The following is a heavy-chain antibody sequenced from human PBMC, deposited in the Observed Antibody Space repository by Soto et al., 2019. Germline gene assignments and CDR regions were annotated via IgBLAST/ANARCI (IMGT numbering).Heavy chain of an antibody. CDR1: GFTFSSYW. D-gene: IGHD7-27*01. CDR3: ARVGTGAYYFAS. Sequence: EVQLVESGGGLVQPGGSLRLSCAASGFTFSSYWMTWVRQAPGKGLVWVSRIKTDGSRTGYADSVKGRFTISRDNAQNSLYLQMSSLRAEDTALYYSARVGTGAYYFASWGRGPLVTVSS. J-gene: IGHJ4*02. CDR2: IKTDGSRT. V-gene: IGHV3-74*01.